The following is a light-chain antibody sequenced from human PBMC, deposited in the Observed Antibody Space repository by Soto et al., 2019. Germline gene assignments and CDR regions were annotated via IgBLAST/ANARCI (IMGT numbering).Light chain of an antibody. CDR2: LEGSGSY. CDR3: ETWDTNVVV. J-gene: IGLJ2*01. V-gene: IGLV4-60*02. Sequence: QSVLTQSSSASASLGSSVKLTCTLSSGHSTYIIAWHQQQPGKAPRYLMKLEGSGSYNKGSGIPDRFSGSSSGADRYLTISNLQFEDEADYYCETWDTNVVVFGGGT. CDR1: SGHSTYI.